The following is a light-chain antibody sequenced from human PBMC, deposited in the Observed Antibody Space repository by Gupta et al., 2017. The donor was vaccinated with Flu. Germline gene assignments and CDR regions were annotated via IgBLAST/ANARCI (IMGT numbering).Light chain of an antibody. CDR2: DVS. V-gene: IGKV3-20*01. CDR3: PQYGLSHRA. Sequence: ARATPSCGASQSERATALAWYQQKPGQAPRLLIDDVSTRATGIPDRFRGSGSGTDFTLTLSRLEPEDFAVYYCPQYGLSHRAFGQGTKVESK. CDR1: QSERATA. J-gene: IGKJ1*01.